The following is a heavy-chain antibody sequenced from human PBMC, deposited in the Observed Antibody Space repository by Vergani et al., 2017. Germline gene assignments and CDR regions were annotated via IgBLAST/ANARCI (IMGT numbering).Heavy chain of an antibody. CDR1: GGSISSYY. CDR2: IYYSGST. J-gene: IGHJ4*02. CDR3: ASGDYVLTR. V-gene: IGHV4-59*01. Sequence: QVQLQQWGAGLLKPSETLSLTCTVSGGSISSYYWSWIRQPPGKGLEWIGYIYYSGSTNYNPSLKSRVTISVDTSKNQFSLKLSSVTAADTAVYYCASGDYVLTRWGQGSLVTVSS. D-gene: IGHD3-16*01.